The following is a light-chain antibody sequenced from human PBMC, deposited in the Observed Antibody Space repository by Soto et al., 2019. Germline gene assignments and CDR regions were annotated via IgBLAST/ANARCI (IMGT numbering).Light chain of an antibody. V-gene: IGKV1-5*01. CDR2: DAS. CDR3: QQCYMGWT. CDR1: QSIGRF. J-gene: IGKJ1*01. Sequence: DIQMTQSRSTLSASVGDRVTITCRASQSIGRFLAWYQHQPGKAPKLLIYDASTLESGVPSRFSGTGSGTQSTFSITSLQPEDFGTYYCQQCYMGWTFGQGTKV.